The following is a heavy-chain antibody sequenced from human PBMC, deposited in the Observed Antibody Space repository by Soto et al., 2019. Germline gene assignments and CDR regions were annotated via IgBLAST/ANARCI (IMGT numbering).Heavy chain of an antibody. Sequence: SVKVCCKASGFAFTSSAVQWVRQSRGQRLEWIGWIVVDSGNTNYAQKFQERVTITRDMSTSTAYMELSSLRSEDTAVYYCAADPYYDFWSGFGMDVWGQGTTVTVSS. CDR1: GFAFTSSA. V-gene: IGHV1-58*01. CDR3: AADPYYDFWSGFGMDV. CDR2: IVVDSGNT. D-gene: IGHD3-3*01. J-gene: IGHJ6*02.